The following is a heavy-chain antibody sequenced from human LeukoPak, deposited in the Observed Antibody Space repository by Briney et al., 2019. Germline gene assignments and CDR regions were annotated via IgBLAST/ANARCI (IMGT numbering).Heavy chain of an antibody. CDR1: GYTFTGYY. V-gene: IGHV1-2*02. Sequence: GASVKVSCKAPGYTFTGYYMHWVRQAPGQGLEWMGWINPNSGGTNYAQKFQGRVTMTRDTSISTAYMELSRLRSDDTAVYYCARDRRYYYDSSGLPADYWGQGTLVTVSS. J-gene: IGHJ4*02. CDR3: ARDRRYYYDSSGLPADY. D-gene: IGHD3-22*01. CDR2: INPNSGGT.